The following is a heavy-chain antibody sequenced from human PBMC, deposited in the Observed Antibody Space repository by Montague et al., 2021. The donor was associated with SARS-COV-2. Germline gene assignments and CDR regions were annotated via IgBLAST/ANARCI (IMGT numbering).Heavy chain of an antibody. D-gene: IGHD3-10*01. J-gene: IGHJ6*02. CDR1: GGSFSGYY. CDR2: INHSGST. Sequence: SETLSLTCAVYGGSFSGYYWSWIRQPPGKGLEWIGEINHSGSTNYNPSLKSRVTISVDTSKNQSSLKLSSVTAADTAAYYCARGRRILLWFGELLSGGDYYGMDVWGQGTTVTVSS. V-gene: IGHV4-34*01. CDR3: ARGRRILLWFGELLSGGDYYGMDV.